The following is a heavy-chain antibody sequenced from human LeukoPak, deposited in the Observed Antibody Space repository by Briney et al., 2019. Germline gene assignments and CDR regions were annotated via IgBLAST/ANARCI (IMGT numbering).Heavy chain of an antibody. CDR2: INPSGGST. J-gene: IGHJ5*02. D-gene: IGHD6-6*01. CDR1: GYTFTSYY. V-gene: IGHV1-46*01. Sequence: GASVKVSCKASGYTFTSYYMHWVRQAPGKGLEWMGIINPSGGSTSYAQKFQGRVTMTRDTSTSTVYMELSSLRSEDTAVYYCARAMAARRGGNWFDPWGQGTLVTVSS. CDR3: ARAMAARRGGNWFDP.